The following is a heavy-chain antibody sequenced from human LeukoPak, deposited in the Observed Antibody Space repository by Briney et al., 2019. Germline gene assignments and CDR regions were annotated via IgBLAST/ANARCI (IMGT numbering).Heavy chain of an antibody. V-gene: IGHV3-9*01. CDR1: GFTFDDYA. Sequence: GRSLRLSCAASGFTFDDYAMPWVRQAPRKGLEWVSGISWNSGSIGYADSVKGRFTISRDNAKNSLYLQMNSLRAEDTALYYCAKAGSEVVPDYFDYWGQGTLVTVSS. J-gene: IGHJ4*02. CDR3: AKAGSEVVPDYFDY. D-gene: IGHD2-2*01. CDR2: ISWNSGSI.